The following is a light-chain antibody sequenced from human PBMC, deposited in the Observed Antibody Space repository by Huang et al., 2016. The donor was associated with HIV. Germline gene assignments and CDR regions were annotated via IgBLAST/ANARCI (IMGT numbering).Light chain of an antibody. V-gene: IGKV1-39*01. CDR3: QQSYNLPYT. CDR1: QSITTY. J-gene: IGKJ2*01. CDR2: ATS. Sequence: DIQMTQSPPSLSASLGDRVTITCRASQSITTYRNWSRHKPWEAPELLIHATSTLQNGVPSRFSGGGSGTDFTLTITNLQPEDVASYYCQQSYNLPYTFGRGTKVDIK.